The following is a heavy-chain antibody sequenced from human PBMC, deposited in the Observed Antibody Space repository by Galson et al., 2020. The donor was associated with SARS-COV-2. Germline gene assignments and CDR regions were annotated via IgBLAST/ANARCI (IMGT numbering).Heavy chain of an antibody. CDR3: ARDHITIFGVTYAFDI. V-gene: IGHV3-11*06. CDR1: GFTFSDYY. J-gene: IGHJ3*02. D-gene: IGHD3-3*01. Sequence: GGSLRLSCAASGFTFSDYYMSWIRQAPGKGLEWISYVSSSSSYTNYADSVKGRFTISRDNAKNSLYLQMNSLRAEDTAVYYCARDHITIFGVTYAFDIWGQGTMVTVSS. CDR2: VSSSSSYT.